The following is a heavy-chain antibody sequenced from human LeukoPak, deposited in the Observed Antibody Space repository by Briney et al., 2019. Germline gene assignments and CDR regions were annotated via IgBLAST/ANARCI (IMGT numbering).Heavy chain of an antibody. CDR2: IYSGGST. J-gene: IGHJ4*02. CDR1: GFTVSSNY. Sequence: PGGSLRLSCAASGFTVSSNYMSWVRQAPGKGLEWVSVIYSGGSTYYADSVKGRFTISRGNSKNTLYLQMNSLRAEDTAVYYCARILRPYEFGEGGSFDYWGQGTLVTVSS. V-gene: IGHV3-66*02. CDR3: ARILRPYEFGEGGSFDY. D-gene: IGHD3-10*01.